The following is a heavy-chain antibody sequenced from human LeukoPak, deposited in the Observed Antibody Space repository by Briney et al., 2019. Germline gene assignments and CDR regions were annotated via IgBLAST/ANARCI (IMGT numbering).Heavy chain of an antibody. CDR1: GGTFSSYA. V-gene: IGHV1-69*13. Sequence: SVKVSCKASGGTFSSYAISWVRQAPGQGLEWMGGIIPIFGTANYAQKFQGRVTITADESTSTAYMELRSLRSDDTAVYYCARDVVGHSSGWYPDYWGQGTLVTVSS. CDR3: ARDVVGHSSGWYPDY. J-gene: IGHJ4*02. D-gene: IGHD6-19*01. CDR2: IIPIFGTA.